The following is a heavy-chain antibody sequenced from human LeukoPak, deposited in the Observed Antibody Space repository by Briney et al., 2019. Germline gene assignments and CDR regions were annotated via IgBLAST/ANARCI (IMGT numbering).Heavy chain of an antibody. J-gene: IGHJ5*02. CDR3: ARKADRGIQLWLRTSSWFDP. V-gene: IGHV4-34*01. D-gene: IGHD5-18*01. CDR1: GGSFSGYY. CDR2: INHSGST. Sequence: PSETLSLTCAVYGGSFSGYYWSWIRQPPGKGLEWIGEINHSGSTNYNPPLKSRVTISVDTSKNQFSLKLSSVTAADTAVYYRARKADRGIQLWLRTSSWFDPWGQGTLVTVSS.